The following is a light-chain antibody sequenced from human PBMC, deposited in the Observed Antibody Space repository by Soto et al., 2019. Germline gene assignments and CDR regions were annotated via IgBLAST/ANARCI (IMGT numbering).Light chain of an antibody. CDR3: QQSFSTPYT. J-gene: IGKJ2*01. V-gene: IGKV1-39*01. Sequence: DIQLTQSPSFLSASVGERVTITCRASQGIAGYLAWYQQKPGKAPKLLIYKASSLESGVPSRFSGSGSGTNFSLTINSLQPEDFATYFCQQSFSTPYTFGQGTKVDIK. CDR2: KAS. CDR1: QGIAGY.